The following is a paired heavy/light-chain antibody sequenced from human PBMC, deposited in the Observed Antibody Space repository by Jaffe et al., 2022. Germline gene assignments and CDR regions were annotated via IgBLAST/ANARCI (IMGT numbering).Heavy chain of an antibody. CDR1: GYTFTSHA. V-gene: IGHV1-3*04. Sequence: QVQFVQSGAEMKKPGASVKVSCKASGYTFTSHAMHWVRQAPGQRPEWMGWINIFYGSTEYSQKFQGRLTITRDISASTSYMELSSLTSEDTAVYYCGTTYYQFLNWGQGTLVTVSS. D-gene: IGHD3-3*02. CDR2: INIFYGST. CDR3: GTTYYQFLN. J-gene: IGHJ4*02.
Light chain of an antibody. J-gene: IGKJ1*01. CDR2: AAS. CDR1: QTVPANY. Sequence: EIVLTQSPGTLSLSPGERATLSCRASQTVPANYVAWLQQKPGQAPRLLIYAASDRTTGTPDRFTGSGSGTDFTLTISRLEPADFAVYYCQQYSTSMWTFGQGTKVEI. V-gene: IGKV3-20*01. CDR3: QQYSTSMWT.